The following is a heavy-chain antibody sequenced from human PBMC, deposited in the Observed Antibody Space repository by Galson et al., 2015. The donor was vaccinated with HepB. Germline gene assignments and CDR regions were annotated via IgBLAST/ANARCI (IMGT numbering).Heavy chain of an antibody. D-gene: IGHD6-13*01. V-gene: IGHV1-24*01. CDR1: GYTLTELS. CDR2: FDPEDGET. Sequence: SVKVSCKVSGYTLTELSMHWVRQAPGKGLEWMRGFDPEDGETIYAQKFQGRVTMTEDTSTDTAYMELSSLRSEDTAVYYCATGGAAAGTQGGSGRRTYYYYGMDVWGQGTTVTVSS. CDR3: ATGGAAAGTQGGSGRRTYYYYGMDV. J-gene: IGHJ6*02.